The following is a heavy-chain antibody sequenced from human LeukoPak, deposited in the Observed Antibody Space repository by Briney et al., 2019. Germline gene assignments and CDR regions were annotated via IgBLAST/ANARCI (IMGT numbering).Heavy chain of an antibody. D-gene: IGHD4-17*01. J-gene: IGHJ5*02. CDR1: GGTFSSYA. CDR3: AAGDYKNWFDP. Sequence: SVKVSCKASGGTFSSYAISWVRQAPGKGLEWMGRIIPILGIANYAQKFQGRVTITADKSTSTAYMELSSLRSEDTAVYYCAAGDYKNWFDPWGQGTLVTVSS. V-gene: IGHV1-69*04. CDR2: IIPILGIA.